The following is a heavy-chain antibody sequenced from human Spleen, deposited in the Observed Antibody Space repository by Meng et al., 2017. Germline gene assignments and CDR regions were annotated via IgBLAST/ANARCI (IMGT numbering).Heavy chain of an antibody. J-gene: IGHJ5*02. CDR3: ARQLVLWFGELSDHPSNWFDP. V-gene: IGHV5-51*01. CDR1: GYSFTSYW. Sequence: GESLKISCKGSGYSFTSYWIGWVRQMPGKGLEWMGIIYPGDSDPRYSPSFQGQVTISADKSISTAYLQWSSLKASDTAMYYYARQLVLWFGELSDHPSNWFDPWGQGTLVTVSS. D-gene: IGHD3-10*01. CDR2: IYPGDSDP.